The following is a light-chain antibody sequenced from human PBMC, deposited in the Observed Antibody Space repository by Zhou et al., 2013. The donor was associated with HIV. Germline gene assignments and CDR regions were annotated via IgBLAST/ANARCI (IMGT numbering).Light chain of an antibody. Sequence: DIQMTQSPSSLSASVGDRVTITCQASQDISNYLNWYQQKPGKAPKLLIYDASNLETGVPSRFSGSGSGTDFTLTISSVQLEDFATYYCQQSYSSSITFGHGTRLEIK. J-gene: IGKJ5*01. V-gene: IGKV1-39*01. CDR2: DAS. CDR1: QDISNY. CDR3: QQSYSSSIT.